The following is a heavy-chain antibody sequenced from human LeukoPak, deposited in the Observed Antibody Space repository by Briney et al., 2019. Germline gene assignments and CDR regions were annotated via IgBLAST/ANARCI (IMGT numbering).Heavy chain of an antibody. V-gene: IGHV3-11*06. CDR2: ISGSGSHT. D-gene: IGHD6-13*01. Sequence: GGSLRLSCAASGFTFSDYYMSWIRQAPGKGLEWVSYISGSGSHTTYADSVRGRLTISRDNAKNSLSLQVNSLRAGDTAVYYCARVGSTVAAGTPDYWGQGTLVTVSS. CDR1: GFTFSDYY. CDR3: ARVGSTVAAGTPDY. J-gene: IGHJ4*02.